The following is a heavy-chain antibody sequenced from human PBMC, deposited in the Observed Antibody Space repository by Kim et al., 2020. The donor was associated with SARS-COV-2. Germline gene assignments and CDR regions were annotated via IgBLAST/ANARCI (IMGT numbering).Heavy chain of an antibody. V-gene: IGHV3-21*01. Sequence: GGSLRLSCAASGFTFSSYSMNWVRQAPGKGLEWVSSISSSSSYIYYADSVKGRFTISRDNAKNSLYLQMNSLRAEDTAVYYCARDLGGGSWNFDYWGQGTLVTGSS. D-gene: IGHD2-15*01. J-gene: IGHJ4*02. CDR2: ISSSSSYI. CDR3: ARDLGGGSWNFDY. CDR1: GFTFSSYS.